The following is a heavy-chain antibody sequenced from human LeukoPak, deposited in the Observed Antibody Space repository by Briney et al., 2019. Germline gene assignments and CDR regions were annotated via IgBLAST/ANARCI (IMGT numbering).Heavy chain of an antibody. CDR3: ARTPKFGVTIDY. CDR1: GFTFSSYS. CDR2: ISSSSSYI. J-gene: IGHJ4*02. V-gene: IGHV3-21*01. D-gene: IGHD3-16*01. Sequence: PGGSLRLSCAASGFTFSSYSMNWVRQAPGKGLEWVSSISSSSSYIYYADSVKGRFTISRDNAKNSLYLQMNSLRAEDTAVYYCARTPKFGVTIDYWGQGTLVTVSS.